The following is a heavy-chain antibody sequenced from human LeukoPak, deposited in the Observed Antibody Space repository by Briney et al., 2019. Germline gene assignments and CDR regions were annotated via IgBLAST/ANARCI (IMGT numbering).Heavy chain of an antibody. V-gene: IGHV1-69*05. CDR1: GGTFSSYA. J-gene: IGHJ4*02. D-gene: IGHD3-22*01. CDR3: ARANFKGLTYYYDSSGYSD. Sequence: SVKVSCKASGGTFSSYAISWVRQAPGQGLEWMGRIIPIFGTANYAQKFQGRVTITTDESTSTAYMELSSLRSEDTAVYYCARANFKGLTYYYDSSGYSDWGQGTLVAVSS. CDR2: IIPIFGTA.